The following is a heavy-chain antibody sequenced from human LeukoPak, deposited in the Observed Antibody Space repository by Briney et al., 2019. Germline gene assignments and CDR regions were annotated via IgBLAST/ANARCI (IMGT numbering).Heavy chain of an antibody. D-gene: IGHD2-15*01. Sequence: SETLSLTCTVSGGSISSSSYYWGWIRQPPGKGLEWIGNIYFSGATYYNPSLKSRVTISVDKSKNQFSLKLSSVTAADTAVYYCARDYSRGAFDIWGQGTMVTVSS. J-gene: IGHJ3*02. CDR1: GGSISSSSYY. CDR2: IYFSGAT. V-gene: IGHV4-39*07. CDR3: ARDYSRGAFDI.